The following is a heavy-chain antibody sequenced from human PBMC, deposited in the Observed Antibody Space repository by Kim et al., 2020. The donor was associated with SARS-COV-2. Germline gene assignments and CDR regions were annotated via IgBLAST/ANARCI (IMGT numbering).Heavy chain of an antibody. V-gene: IGHV3-66*01. J-gene: IGHJ4*02. Sequence: GGSLRLSCAASGFTVSSNYMSWVRQAPGKGLEWVSVIYSGGSTYYADSVKGRFTISRDNSKNTLYLQMNSLRAEDTAVYYCARDFEYSSWNYDYWGQGTLVPVSS. D-gene: IGHD6-6*01. CDR3: ARDFEYSSWNYDY. CDR2: IYSGGST. CDR1: GFTVSSNY.